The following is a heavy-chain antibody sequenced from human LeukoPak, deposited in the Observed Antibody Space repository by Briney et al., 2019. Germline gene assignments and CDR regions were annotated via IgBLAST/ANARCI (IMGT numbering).Heavy chain of an antibody. CDR3: ARGVSVLYSYGRVWYY. Sequence: SETLSLTCTVSGGSISSGGYYWSWIRQHPGKGLEWIGYIYYSGSTYYNPSLKSRVTISVDTSKNQFSLKLSSVTAADTAVYYCARGVSVLYSYGRVWYYWGQGTLVTVSS. D-gene: IGHD5-18*01. CDR1: GGSISSGGYY. V-gene: IGHV4-31*03. J-gene: IGHJ4*02. CDR2: IYYSGST.